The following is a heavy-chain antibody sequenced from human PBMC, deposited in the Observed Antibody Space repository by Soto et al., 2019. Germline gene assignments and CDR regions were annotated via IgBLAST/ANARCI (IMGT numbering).Heavy chain of an antibody. CDR1: GYTFTGYY. CDR3: ATGYYYDSSGYYLGYEYFQH. D-gene: IGHD3-22*01. CDR2: INPNSGGT. V-gene: IGHV1-2*04. J-gene: IGHJ1*01. Sequence: AASVKVSCKASGYTFTGYYMHWVRQAPGQGLEWMGWINPNSGGTNYAQKFQGWVTMTRDTSISTAYMELSRLRSDDTAVYYCATGYYYDSSGYYLGYEYFQHWGQGTLVTVSS.